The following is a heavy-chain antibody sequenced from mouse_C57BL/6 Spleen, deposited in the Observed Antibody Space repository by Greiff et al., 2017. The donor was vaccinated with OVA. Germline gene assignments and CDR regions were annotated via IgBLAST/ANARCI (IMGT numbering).Heavy chain of an antibody. D-gene: IGHD2-4*01. CDR2: INPGSGGT. Sequence: VQLQQSGAELVRPGTSVKVSCKASGYAFTNYLIEWVKQRPGQGLEWIGVINPGSGGTNYNEKFKGKATLTADKSSSTAYMRLSSLTSEDSAVYFCARREDYDGEGFAYWGQGTLVTVSA. CDR1: GYAFTNYL. J-gene: IGHJ3*01. V-gene: IGHV1-54*01. CDR3: ARREDYDGEGFAY.